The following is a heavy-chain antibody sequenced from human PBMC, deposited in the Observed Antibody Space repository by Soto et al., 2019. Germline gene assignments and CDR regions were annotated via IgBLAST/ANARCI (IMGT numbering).Heavy chain of an antibody. CDR3: ARASPLYYDSSGYYPDY. D-gene: IGHD3-22*01. V-gene: IGHV3-30-3*01. CDR2: ISYDGSNK. J-gene: IGHJ4*02. Sequence: GGSLRLSCAASGFTFSSYAMHWVRQAPGKGLEWVAVISYDGSNKYYADSVKGRFTISRDNSKNTLYLQMNSLRAEDTAVYYCARASPLYYDSSGYYPDYWGQGTLVTVSS. CDR1: GFTFSSYA.